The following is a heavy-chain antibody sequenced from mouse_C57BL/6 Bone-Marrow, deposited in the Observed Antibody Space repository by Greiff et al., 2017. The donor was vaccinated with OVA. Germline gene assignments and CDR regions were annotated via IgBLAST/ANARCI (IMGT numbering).Heavy chain of an antibody. CDR3: TSYYYGSSWFAY. J-gene: IGHJ3*01. V-gene: IGHV14-1*01. CDR2: IDPADGDT. D-gene: IGHD1-1*01. CDR1: GFNITDYY. Sequence: VQLQQSGAELVRPGASVKLSCTASGFNITDYYMHWVKQRPEQGLEWIGRIDPADGDTEYAPKFQGKATMTADTSSNTAYLQLSSLTSEDTAVYYCTSYYYGSSWFAYWGQGTLVTVSA.